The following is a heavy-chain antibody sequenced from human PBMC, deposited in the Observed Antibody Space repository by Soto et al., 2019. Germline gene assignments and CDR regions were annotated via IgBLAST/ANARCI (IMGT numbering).Heavy chain of an antibody. V-gene: IGHV5-10-1*01. D-gene: IGHD4-4*01. CDR2: IDLSDSYT. J-gene: IGHJ6*02. CDR1: GYSFTSYW. Sequence: GESLKISCKGSGYSFTSYWISWVRQMPGKGLEWMGRIDLSDSYTNYSPSFQGHVTISADKSISTAYLQWSSLKASDTAMYYCARVSRFTTVTSGYYYYGMDVWGQGTTVTVSS. CDR3: ARVSRFTTVTSGYYYYGMDV.